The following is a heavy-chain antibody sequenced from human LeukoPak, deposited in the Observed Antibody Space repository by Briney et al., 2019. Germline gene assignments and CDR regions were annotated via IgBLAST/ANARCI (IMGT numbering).Heavy chain of an antibody. D-gene: IGHD2-15*01. CDR1: GFILISYA. V-gene: IGHV3-30*04. CDR2: ISYDGTNK. J-gene: IGHJ6*04. CDR3: ARDRDRDIIGDGMDV. Sequence: GRSLRLSCAASGFILISYAMYWVRQAPGKGLEWVAVISYDGTNKYYADSVKGRFTISRDNSKNTGYLQMNSLGAEDTAVYYCARDRDRDIIGDGMDVWGKGTTVTVSS.